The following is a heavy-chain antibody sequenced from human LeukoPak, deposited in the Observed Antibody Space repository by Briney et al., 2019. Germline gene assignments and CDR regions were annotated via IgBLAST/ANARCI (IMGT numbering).Heavy chain of an antibody. V-gene: IGHV3-48*03. CDR3: ARGDGGYYYGMDV. D-gene: IGHD2-21*01. J-gene: IGHJ6*04. CDR2: ISSSGSTK. Sequence: GGSLRLSCAASEFTFSSYEMNWVRQAPGKGLEWISYISSSGSTKYYADSVKGRFTISRDNAKNSLYLQLNSLRAEDTAVYYCARGDGGYYYGMDVWGKGTTVTVSS. CDR1: EFTFSSYE.